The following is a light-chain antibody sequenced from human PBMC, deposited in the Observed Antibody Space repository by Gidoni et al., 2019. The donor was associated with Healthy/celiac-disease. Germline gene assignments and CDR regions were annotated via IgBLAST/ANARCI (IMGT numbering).Light chain of an antibody. J-gene: IGKJ2*01. Sequence: DIQMTQSPSTLSASVGDRVTITCRASQSISSWLSWYKQKPEEDPQLLIYKASSIESGVSSRFSGSGSGTEFTLTISSRQPDEFATYYCQQYNSYSQTFGQGTKLEIK. V-gene: IGKV1-5*03. CDR3: QQYNSYSQT. CDR2: KAS. CDR1: QSISSW.